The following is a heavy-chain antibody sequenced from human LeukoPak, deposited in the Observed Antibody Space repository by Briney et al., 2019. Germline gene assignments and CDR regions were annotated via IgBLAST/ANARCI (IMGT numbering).Heavy chain of an antibody. CDR3: ARLAAAGKMDV. D-gene: IGHD6-13*01. CDR2: IYYSGST. CDR1: GGSISSSSYY. V-gene: IGHV4-39*07. J-gene: IGHJ6*04. Sequence: PSETLSLTCTVSGGSISSSSYYWGWIRQPPGKGLEWIGSIYYSGSTYYNPSLKSRVTISVDTSKNQFSLKLSSVTAADTAVYYCARLAAAGKMDVWGKGTTVTVSS.